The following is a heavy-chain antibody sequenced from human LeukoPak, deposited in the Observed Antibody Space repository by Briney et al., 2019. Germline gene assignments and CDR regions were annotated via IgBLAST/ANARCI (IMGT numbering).Heavy chain of an antibody. D-gene: IGHD3-3*01. J-gene: IGHJ4*02. CDR1: GGSISSSSYY. V-gene: IGHV4-39*07. Sequence: SETLSLTCTVSGGSISSSSYYWGWIRQPPGKGLERIGIIYYSGSTYYNPSLKSRVTVSVDKSKNQVFLKLSSVTAADTAVYYCARGGFLEWLLLGDYWGQGTLVSVSS. CDR3: ARGGFLEWLLLGDY. CDR2: IYYSGST.